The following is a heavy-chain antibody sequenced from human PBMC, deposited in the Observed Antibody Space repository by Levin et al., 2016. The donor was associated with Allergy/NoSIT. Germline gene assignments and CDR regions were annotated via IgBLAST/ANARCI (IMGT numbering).Heavy chain of an antibody. V-gene: IGHV3-23*01. Sequence: ESLKISCAASGFTFNNYAMSWARQAPGKGLEWVSFITGIGDRTYYGDSVKGRFTISRDNSKNMLYLQMNSLRGEDTAVYYCAKDDCGGDCLMMNYWGQGALVIVSS. CDR3: AKDDCGGDCLMMNY. CDR2: ITGIGDRT. CDR1: GFTFNNYA. J-gene: IGHJ4*02. D-gene: IGHD2-21*01.